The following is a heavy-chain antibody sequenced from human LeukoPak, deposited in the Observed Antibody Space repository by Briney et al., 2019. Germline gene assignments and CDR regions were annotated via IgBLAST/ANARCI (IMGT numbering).Heavy chain of an antibody. CDR1: GFTFNTYN. Sequence: GGSLRLSCAASGFTFNTYNMNWVRQAPGEGLDWISYISSDGSSIYYADSVKGRFTISRDNADNSLCLQMNSLRAEDTAVYCCATDDYDNSGQHYWGQGTLVTVSS. CDR3: ATDDYDNSGQHY. V-gene: IGHV3-48*01. J-gene: IGHJ4*02. CDR2: ISSDGSSI. D-gene: IGHD3-22*01.